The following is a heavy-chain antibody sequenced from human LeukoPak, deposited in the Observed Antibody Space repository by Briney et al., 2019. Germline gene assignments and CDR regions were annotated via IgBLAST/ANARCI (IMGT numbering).Heavy chain of an antibody. V-gene: IGHV4-34*01. Sequence: SETLSLTCAVYGGSFSGYYWSWIRQPPGKGLEWIGEINHSGSTNYNPSLKSRVTISVDTSKNQFSLKLSSVTAADTAVYYCASSEQSEDIVVVPAATFDYWGQGTLVTVSS. CDR2: INHSGST. CDR1: GGSFSGYY. J-gene: IGHJ4*02. D-gene: IGHD2-2*01. CDR3: ASSEQSEDIVVVPAATFDY.